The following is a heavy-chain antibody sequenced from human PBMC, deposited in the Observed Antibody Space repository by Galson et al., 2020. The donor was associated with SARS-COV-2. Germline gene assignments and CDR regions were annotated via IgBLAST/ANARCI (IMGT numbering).Heavy chain of an antibody. D-gene: IGHD3-10*01. CDR3: AKGMFSGGSGSYSMSYYYYGMDV. CDR1: GFTFSSYG. CDR2: ISYDGSNK. Sequence: GGSLRLSCAASGFTFSSYGMHWVRQAPGKGLEWVAVISYDGSNKYYADSVKGRFTISRDNSKNTLYLQMNSLRAEDTAVYYCAKGMFSGGSGSYSMSYYYYGMDVWGQGTTVTVSS. V-gene: IGHV3-30*18. J-gene: IGHJ6*02.